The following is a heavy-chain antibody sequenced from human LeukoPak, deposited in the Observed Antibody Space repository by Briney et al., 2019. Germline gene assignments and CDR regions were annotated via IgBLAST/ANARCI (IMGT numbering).Heavy chain of an antibody. V-gene: IGHV4-59*01. Sequence: SETLSLTCTVSGGSISSYYWSWIRQPPGKGLEWVGYIYYSGSTNYNPSLKSRVTISVDTSKNQFSLKLSSVTAADTAVYYCARGGSGWYPGGYYFDYWGQGTLVTVSS. CDR3: ARGGSGWYPGGYYFDY. D-gene: IGHD6-19*01. CDR2: IYYSGST. CDR1: GGSISSYY. J-gene: IGHJ4*02.